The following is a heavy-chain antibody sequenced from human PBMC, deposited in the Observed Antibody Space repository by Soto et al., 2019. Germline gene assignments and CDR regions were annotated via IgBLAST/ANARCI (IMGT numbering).Heavy chain of an antibody. J-gene: IGHJ4*02. V-gene: IGHV3-74*01. Sequence: GGSLRLSCATSGFTFSSYWMHWVRQVPGRGLVWVSRINSDGTSTSYADSVKGRFTISRDNAKNTLYLQMNSLRAEDTAVYYCVRASVTMRLDYWGQGTLVTVSS. CDR1: GFTFSSYW. CDR3: VRASVTMRLDY. D-gene: IGHD4-17*01. CDR2: INSDGTST.